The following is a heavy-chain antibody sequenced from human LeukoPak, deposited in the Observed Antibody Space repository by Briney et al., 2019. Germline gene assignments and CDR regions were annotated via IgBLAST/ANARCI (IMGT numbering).Heavy chain of an antibody. CDR1: GFTFSSYG. Sequence: GRSLRLSCAASGFTFSSYGMHWVRQAPGKRLEWVAVISYDGSNKYYADSVKGRFTISRDNSKNTLYLQMNSLRAEDTAVYYCAKDGGGAYYGSGSYLDYWGQGTLVTVSS. V-gene: IGHV3-30*18. CDR2: ISYDGSNK. J-gene: IGHJ4*02. CDR3: AKDGGGAYYGSGSYLDY. D-gene: IGHD3-10*01.